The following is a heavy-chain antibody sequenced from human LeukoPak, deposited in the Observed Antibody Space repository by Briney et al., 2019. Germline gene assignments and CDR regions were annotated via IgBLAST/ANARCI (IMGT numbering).Heavy chain of an antibody. CDR2: IYYSGST. D-gene: IGHD1-14*01. V-gene: IGHV4-59*02. CDR3: ARSLSVTGSWVDY. CDR1: GDSVSSYY. J-gene: IGHJ4*02. Sequence: SETLSLTCTASGDSVSSYYWSWIRQAPGKGLEWIGYIYYSGSTNYNPSLKSRATISRDTSKNQISLKLSSVTAADTAVYYCARSLSVTGSWVDYWGQGTLVTVSS.